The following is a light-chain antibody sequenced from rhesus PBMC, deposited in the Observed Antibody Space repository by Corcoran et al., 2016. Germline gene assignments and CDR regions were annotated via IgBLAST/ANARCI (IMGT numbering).Light chain of an antibody. CDR2: SAS. Sequence: DIQMTQSPSSLSASVGDRVTITCQASQGISNNLAWYQQKPGKAPKLLIYSASSLQTEIPSRFSGSGSGTAFTLTISSLHPKDSTTYYCTRYYDNPLTFGGGTKVEIK. V-gene: IGKV1S17*01. CDR3: TRYYDNPLT. CDR1: QGISNN. J-gene: IGKJ4*01.